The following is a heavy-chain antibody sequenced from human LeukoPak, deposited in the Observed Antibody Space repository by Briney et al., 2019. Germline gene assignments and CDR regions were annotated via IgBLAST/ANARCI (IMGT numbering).Heavy chain of an antibody. J-gene: IGHJ4*02. Sequence: GGSLRLSCAASGFTFDDYTMHWVRQAPGKGLEWVSGISWNSGSIGYADSVKGRFTISRDNAKNSLYLQMNSLRAEDTALYYCAKDYDARYGSGSYYPRWGQGTLVTVSS. CDR3: AKDYDARYGSGSYYPR. V-gene: IGHV3-9*01. D-gene: IGHD3-10*01. CDR2: ISWNSGSI. CDR1: GFTFDDYT.